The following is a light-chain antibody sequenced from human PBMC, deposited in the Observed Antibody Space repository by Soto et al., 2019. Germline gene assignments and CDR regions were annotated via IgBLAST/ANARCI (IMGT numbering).Light chain of an antibody. V-gene: IGKV1-5*01. J-gene: IGKJ5*01. CDR1: QSISSW. CDR2: DAS. Sequence: DIHMTQSPSTLSASVGNRFTITCRASQSISSWLAWYQQKPGKAPKLLIYDASSLESGVPSRLRGSGYGTEFTITISSLKTDDSETYYCQQCNRYPITFGQGTRLEIK. CDR3: QQCNRYPIT.